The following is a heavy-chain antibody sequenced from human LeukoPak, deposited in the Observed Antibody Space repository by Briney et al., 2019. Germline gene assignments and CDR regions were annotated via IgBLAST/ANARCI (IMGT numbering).Heavy chain of an antibody. D-gene: IGHD7-27*01. Sequence: GGSLRLSCVASGFTFSSYSMTWVRQAPGKGLEWVANINPDGSEKYYVDSVKGRFTISRDNAKNSLSLQMNSLRAEDTAVYYCARDLNWETYWGQGTLVTVSS. V-gene: IGHV3-7*01. J-gene: IGHJ4*02. CDR1: GFTFSSYS. CDR2: INPDGSEK. CDR3: ARDLNWETY.